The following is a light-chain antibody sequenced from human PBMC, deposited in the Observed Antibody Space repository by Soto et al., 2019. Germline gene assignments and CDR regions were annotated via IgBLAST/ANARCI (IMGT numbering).Light chain of an antibody. CDR1: QSVSSSY. Sequence: EIVLTQSPGTLSLSPGERATLSCRASQSVSSSYLAWYQQKPGQAPRLLIYGASSRATGIPDRFSGSGSGXXXXXXXXXLEPEDFAVYYCQQYGSSPPGTFGQGTKVEIK. CDR2: GAS. V-gene: IGKV3-20*01. CDR3: QQYGSSPPGT. J-gene: IGKJ1*01.